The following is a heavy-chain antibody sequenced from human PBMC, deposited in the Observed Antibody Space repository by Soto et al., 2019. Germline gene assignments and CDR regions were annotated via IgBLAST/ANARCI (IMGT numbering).Heavy chain of an antibody. J-gene: IGHJ6*02. V-gene: IGHV4-30-2*05. CDR2: IYHSGST. CDR1: GGSISSGGYS. D-gene: IGHD2-21*01. CDR3: AASCVACGGFNYYGMDV. Sequence: TSETLSLTCAVSGGSISSGGYSWSWIRQPPGKGLEWIGYIYHSGSTYYNPSLKSRVTISVDTSKNQFSLKLSSVTAADTAVYYCAASCVACGGFNYYGMDVWGQGTTVTVSS.